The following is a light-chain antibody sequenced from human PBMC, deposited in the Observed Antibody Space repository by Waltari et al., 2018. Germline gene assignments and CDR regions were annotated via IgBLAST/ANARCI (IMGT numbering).Light chain of an antibody. Sequence: SYELTQPPSLSVSPGQTASITCSGDKLGNRYACWYQQRPGQSPVLVIYQDSKRPSGIPERFSGSNSGNTATLTISGTQAMDEADYYCQAWDINTGVFGGGTKLTVL. V-gene: IGLV3-1*01. CDR2: QDS. CDR1: KLGNRY. CDR3: QAWDINTGV. J-gene: IGLJ3*02.